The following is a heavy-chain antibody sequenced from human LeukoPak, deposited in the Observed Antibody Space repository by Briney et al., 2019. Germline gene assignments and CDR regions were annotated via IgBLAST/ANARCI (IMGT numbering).Heavy chain of an antibody. Sequence: GGSLRLSCAASGFTFSSYAMSWVRQAPGKGLEWVSAISGSGGSTYYADSVKGRFTISRDNSKNTLYLQMNSLRAEDTAVYYCAKDHYYDSSGRLGFDPWGQGTLVTVSS. CDR2: ISGSGGST. J-gene: IGHJ5*02. CDR3: AKDHYYDSSGRLGFDP. CDR1: GFTFSSYA. V-gene: IGHV3-23*01. D-gene: IGHD3-22*01.